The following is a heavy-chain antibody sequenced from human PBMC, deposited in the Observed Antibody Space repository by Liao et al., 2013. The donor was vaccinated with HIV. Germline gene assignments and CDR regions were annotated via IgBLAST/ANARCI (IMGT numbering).Heavy chain of an antibody. CDR1: GGSISSYY. CDR2: IYTSGST. J-gene: IGHJ4*02. D-gene: IGHD2-21*01. Sequence: QVQLQESGPGLVKPSETLSLTCTVSGGSISSYYWSWIRQPAGKGLEWIGRIYTSGSTNYNPSLKSRVTISLDTSKNQFSLKLSSVTAADTAVYYCSRATPGCGGNCYSDPFDYWSQGTLVTVSS. V-gene: IGHV4-4*07. CDR3: SRATPGCGGNCYSDPFDY.